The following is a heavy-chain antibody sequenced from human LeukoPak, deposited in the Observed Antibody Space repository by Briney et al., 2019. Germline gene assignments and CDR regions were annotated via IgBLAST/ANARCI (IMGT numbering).Heavy chain of an antibody. J-gene: IGHJ4*02. CDR1: GFTFSSYA. Sequence: GGSLRLSCAASGFTFSSYAMSWVRQAPGKGLEWVSAISGSGGSTYYADSVKGRFTISRDNPKNTLYLQMNSLRAEDTAVYYCAILRASSCWYSGYYFDYWGQGTLVTVSS. D-gene: IGHD6-19*01. CDR2: ISGSGGST. V-gene: IGHV3-23*01. CDR3: AILRASSCWYSGYYFDY.